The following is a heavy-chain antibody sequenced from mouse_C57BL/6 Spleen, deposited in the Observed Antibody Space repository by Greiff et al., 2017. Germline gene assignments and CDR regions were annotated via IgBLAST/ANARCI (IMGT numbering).Heavy chain of an antibody. Sequence: VQLQQSGAALMKPGASVKLSCTATGYTFTGYWISWVKQRPGHGLEWIVEILPGSGSTNYTEKFKGKVTFTADTSSNTAYMQLISLTTEDTAIYYCANLGREMYFDVWGTGTTVTVSS. J-gene: IGHJ1*03. CDR1: GYTFTGYW. V-gene: IGHV1-9*01. D-gene: IGHD4-1*01. CDR3: ANLGREMYFDV. CDR2: ILPGSGST.